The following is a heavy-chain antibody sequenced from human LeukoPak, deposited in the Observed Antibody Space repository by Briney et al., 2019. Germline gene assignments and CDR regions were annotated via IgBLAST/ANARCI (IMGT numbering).Heavy chain of an antibody. J-gene: IGHJ4*02. CDR2: ISWSSGSI. D-gene: IGHD2-2*01. CDR1: GFTFDDYA. CDR3: AKDTSSARYCSSTSCYAGIDY. Sequence: GGSLRLSCAASGFTFDDYAMHWVRQAPGKGLEWVSGISWSSGSIGYADSVKGRFTISRDNAKNSLYLQMNSLRAEDMALYYCAKDTSSARYCSSTSCYAGIDYWGQGTLVTVSS. V-gene: IGHV3-9*03.